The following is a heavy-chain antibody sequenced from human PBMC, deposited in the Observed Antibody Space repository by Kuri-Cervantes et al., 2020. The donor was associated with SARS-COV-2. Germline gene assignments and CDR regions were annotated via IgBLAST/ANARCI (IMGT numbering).Heavy chain of an antibody. CDR1: GYTFTSCG. D-gene: IGHD2-15*01. J-gene: IGHJ6*02. CDR2: INPSGGST. CDR3: ARKSRCSGGCNYGMDV. Sequence: ASVKVSCKASGYTFTSCGISWVRQAPGQGLEWMGIINPSGGSTSYAQKFQGRVTMTRDTSTSTVYMELSSLRSEDTAVYYCARKSRCSGGCNYGMDVWGQGTTVTVSS. V-gene: IGHV1-46*01.